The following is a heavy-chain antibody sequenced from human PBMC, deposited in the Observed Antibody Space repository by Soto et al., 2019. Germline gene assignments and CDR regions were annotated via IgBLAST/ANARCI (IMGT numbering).Heavy chain of an antibody. D-gene: IGHD3-10*01. CDR3: ARDLRSLGDYYGIDV. V-gene: IGHV4-31*03. CDR1: GDSISSSGFY. Sequence: SETLSLTCSVSGDSISSSGFYWSWIRQHPGKAPEWIGYIHYTGSTSYNPSLKSRLAISLDASKNQFSLSLYSVTSADTAVYYCARDLRSLGDYYGIDVWGQGTTVTV. J-gene: IGHJ6*02. CDR2: IHYTGST.